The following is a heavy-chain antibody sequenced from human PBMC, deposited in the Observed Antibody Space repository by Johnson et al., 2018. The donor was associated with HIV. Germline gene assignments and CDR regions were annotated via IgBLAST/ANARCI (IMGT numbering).Heavy chain of an antibody. CDR2: ISWNSGSI. CDR1: GFTFDDYA. CDR3: AREAYCSGGSCYDAFDI. V-gene: IGHV3-9*01. Sequence: VQLVESGGGLVQPGRSLRLSCAASGFTFDDYAMHWVRQAPGKGLEWVSGISWNSGSIGYADSVKGRFTISRDNAKNSLYLQMNSLRAEDTAVYYCAREAYCSGGSCYDAFDIWGQGTMVTVSS. J-gene: IGHJ3*02. D-gene: IGHD2-15*01.